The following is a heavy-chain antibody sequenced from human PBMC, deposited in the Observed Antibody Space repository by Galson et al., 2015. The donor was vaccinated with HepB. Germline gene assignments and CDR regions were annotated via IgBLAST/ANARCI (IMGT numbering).Heavy chain of an antibody. Sequence: PALVKPTQTLTLTCTFSGFSLSTSGMCVSWIRQPPGKALEWLARIGWDDDKYYSTSLKTRLTTSKDTSKNQVVLTMTNMDPVDTATYYCARQYDFWSGSTFDPWGQGTLVTVSS. V-gene: IGHV2-70*11. CDR2: IGWDDDK. CDR3: ARQYDFWSGSTFDP. CDR1: GFSLSTSGMC. D-gene: IGHD3-3*01. J-gene: IGHJ5*02.